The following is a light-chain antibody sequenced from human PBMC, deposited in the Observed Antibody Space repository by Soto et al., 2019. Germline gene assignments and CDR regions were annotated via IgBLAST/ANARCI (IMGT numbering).Light chain of an antibody. Sequence: DVQMTQSPSTLSASVGDRVTITCRASQSINNWLAWYQQKPGKAPKLLIYDASGLESGVSSRFSGSGSGTEFTLTISGLQSEDFAVYYCQQYSNWPRTFGQGTKVDIK. CDR3: QQYSNWPRT. CDR1: QSINNW. J-gene: IGKJ1*01. V-gene: IGKV1-5*01. CDR2: DAS.